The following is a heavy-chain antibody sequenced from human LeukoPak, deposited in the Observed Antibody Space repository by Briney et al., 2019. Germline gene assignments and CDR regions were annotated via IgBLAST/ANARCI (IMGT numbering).Heavy chain of an antibody. CDR2: TYYRSKWYN. CDR3: ARDLGEETGEFSWYFDL. D-gene: IGHD7-27*01. V-gene: IGHV6-1*01. CDR1: GDSVSSNSAA. J-gene: IGHJ2*01. Sequence: SQTLSLTCAISGDSVSSNSAAWNWIRQSPSRGLEWLGRTYYRSKWYNDYAVSVKSRITINPDTSKNQFSLQLNSVTPEDTAVYYCARDLGEETGEFSWYFDLWGRGTLVTVSS.